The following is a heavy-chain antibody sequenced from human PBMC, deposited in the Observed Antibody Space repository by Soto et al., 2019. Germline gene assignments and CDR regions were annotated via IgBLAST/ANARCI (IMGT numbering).Heavy chain of an antibody. CDR2: ITWNSGSI. D-gene: IGHD6-19*01. CDR3: AIDIVRVAGHIGEYGIGI. J-gene: IGHJ6*02. Sequence: EVQLVESGGGLVQPGRSLRLSCAASGFSFEDDAMVVVRQVPGKGLALVSGITWNSGSIGYADSVKGRFTISRDNAKNSLYLQMNSLRVEDTAFYYCAIDIVRVAGHIGEYGIGIWGQGPTVTVS. V-gene: IGHV3-9*01. CDR1: GFSFEDDA.